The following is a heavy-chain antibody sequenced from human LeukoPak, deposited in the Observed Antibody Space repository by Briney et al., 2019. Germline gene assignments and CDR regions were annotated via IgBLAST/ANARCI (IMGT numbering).Heavy chain of an antibody. J-gene: IGHJ6*02. CDR3: AKGSGYYYYYAMDV. CDR1: GFTFSSYG. Sequence: GGSLRLSCAASGFTFSSYGMHWVRQAPGKGLEWLAVISYDGSNKYYADSVKSRFTISRDNSKNTLYLQMNSLRAEDTAVYYCAKGSGYYYYYAMDVWGQGTTVAVSS. CDR2: ISYDGSNK. V-gene: IGHV3-30*18.